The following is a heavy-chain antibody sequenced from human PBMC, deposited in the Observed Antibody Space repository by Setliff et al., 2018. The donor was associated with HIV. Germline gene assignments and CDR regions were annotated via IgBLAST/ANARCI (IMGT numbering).Heavy chain of an antibody. CDR2: ISSSGSTI. CDR3: ARDYLYYNMYNGSPVYGMDV. Sequence: SGDSGFIFSDYFMTWVRQAPGKGLEWVSYISSSGSTIYYADSVKGRFTISRDNTKNSLYLQMDSLRVEDTAVYYCARDYLYYNMYNGSPVYGMDVWGQGTTVTVSS. CDR1: GFIFSDYF. D-gene: IGHD3-10*01. V-gene: IGHV3-11*04. J-gene: IGHJ6*02.